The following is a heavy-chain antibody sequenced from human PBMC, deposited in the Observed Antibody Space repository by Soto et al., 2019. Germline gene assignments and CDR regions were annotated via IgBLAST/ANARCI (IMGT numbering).Heavy chain of an antibody. Sequence: GGSLRLSCAASGFTFGTYAMTWVRQAPGRGLECLSVITDSGEDAHYANSVKGRCTISRDNSRNTLYLQMDSLGVEDTAVYYCAKGSAPYCLGASCYPFDRWGQGTLVTVSS. J-gene: IGHJ4*02. CDR3: AKGSAPYCLGASCYPFDR. V-gene: IGHV3-23*01. CDR2: ITDSGEDA. D-gene: IGHD2-15*01. CDR1: GFTFGTYA.